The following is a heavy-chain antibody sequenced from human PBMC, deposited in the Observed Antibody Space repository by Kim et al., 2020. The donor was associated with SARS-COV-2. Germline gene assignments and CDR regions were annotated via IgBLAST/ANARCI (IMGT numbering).Heavy chain of an antibody. CDR3: ASGGYCSGGSCYPFDY. Sequence: GESLKISCKGSGYSFTSYWIGWVRQMPGKGLEWMGIIYPGDSDTRYSPSFQAQVTISADKSISTAYLQWSSLKASDTAMYYCASGGYCSGGSCYPFDYWGQGTLVTVSS. J-gene: IGHJ4*02. V-gene: IGHV5-51*01. CDR2: IYPGDSDT. D-gene: IGHD2-15*01. CDR1: GYSFTSYW.